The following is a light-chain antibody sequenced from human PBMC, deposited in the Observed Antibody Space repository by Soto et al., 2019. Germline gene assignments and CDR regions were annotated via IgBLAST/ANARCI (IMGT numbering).Light chain of an antibody. V-gene: IGKV3-20*01. CDR1: QSVSSSY. CDR3: QQYGIAIT. CDR2: GAS. J-gene: IGKJ4*01. Sequence: EIVLTQSPGSLSLSPGERATLSCRASQSVSSSYLAWYQQKTGQAPRLLIYGASSRATGIPDRFSGSGSGTDFTLTIGRLEPEDFAVYYCQQYGIAITFGGGTKVEIK.